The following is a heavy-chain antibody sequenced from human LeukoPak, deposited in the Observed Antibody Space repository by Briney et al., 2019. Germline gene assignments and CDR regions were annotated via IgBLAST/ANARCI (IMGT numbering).Heavy chain of an antibody. CDR3: AGGTIFGVVIISFDY. Sequence: SVNVSCKASGGTFSSYAISWVRQAPGQGLEWMGGIIPIFGTANYAQKFQGRVTITADESTSTAYMELSSLRSEDTAVYYCAGGTIFGVVIISFDYWGQGTLVTVSS. CDR2: IIPIFGTA. V-gene: IGHV1-69*13. J-gene: IGHJ4*02. D-gene: IGHD3-3*01. CDR1: GGTFSSYA.